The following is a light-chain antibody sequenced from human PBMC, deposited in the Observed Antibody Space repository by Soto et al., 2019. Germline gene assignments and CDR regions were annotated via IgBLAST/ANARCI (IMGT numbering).Light chain of an antibody. J-gene: IGLJ1*01. CDR3: AAWDDSMRACV. CDR2: YNN. V-gene: IGLV1-47*02. Sequence: QSVLTQEPSASGTAGQGVTISCSGSDSNIGSNSVYWYQHLPKTAPKLLIYYNNQRPSGVPDRFSGSRSGTSASLAISGIRSEDEADYYCAAWDDSMRACVFGPGTKATV. CDR1: DSNIGSNS.